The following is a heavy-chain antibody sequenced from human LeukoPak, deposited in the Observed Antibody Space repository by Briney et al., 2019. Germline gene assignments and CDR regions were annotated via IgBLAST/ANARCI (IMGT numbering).Heavy chain of an antibody. CDR1: GGTFSSYA. J-gene: IGHJ4*02. CDR3: ARSPTVTAFDY. D-gene: IGHD4-17*01. V-gene: IGHV1-69*13. Sequence: SVKVSCKASGGTFSSYAISGVRQAPGQGLEWMGGIIPIFGTANYAQKFQSRVTITADESTSTAYMELSSLRSEDTAVYYCARSPTVTAFDYWGQGTLVTVSS. CDR2: IIPIFGTA.